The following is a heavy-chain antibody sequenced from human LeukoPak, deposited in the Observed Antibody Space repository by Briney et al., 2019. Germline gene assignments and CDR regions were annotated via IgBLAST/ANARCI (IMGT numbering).Heavy chain of an antibody. D-gene: IGHD6-19*01. CDR1: GFTFDDYA. Sequence: GGSLRLSCAASGFTFDDYAMHWVRHAPGKGLEWVSGISWNSGSIGYADSVKGRFTISRDNAKNSLYLQMNSLRAEDTALYYCAKDMGESIAVAGTTNYYYYGMDVWGQGTTVTVSS. CDR2: ISWNSGSI. J-gene: IGHJ6*02. V-gene: IGHV3-9*01. CDR3: AKDMGESIAVAGTTNYYYYGMDV.